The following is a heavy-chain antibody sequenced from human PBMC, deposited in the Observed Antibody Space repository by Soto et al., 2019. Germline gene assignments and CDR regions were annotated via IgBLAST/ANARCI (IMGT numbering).Heavy chain of an antibody. V-gene: IGHV3-23*01. J-gene: IGHJ5*02. CDR1: GFTFSSYA. Sequence: PGGSLRLSCAASGFTFSSYAMSWVRQAPGKGLERVSAISGSGGSTYYADSVKGRFTISRDNSKNTLYLQMNSLRAEDTAVYYCAKDGDWGSYRPHWFAPWGQGTLVTVSS. CDR3: AKDGDWGSYRPHWFAP. D-gene: IGHD3-16*02. CDR2: ISGSGGST.